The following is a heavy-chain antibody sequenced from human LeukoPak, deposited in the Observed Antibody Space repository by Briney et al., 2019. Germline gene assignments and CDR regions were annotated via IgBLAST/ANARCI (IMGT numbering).Heavy chain of an antibody. J-gene: IGHJ4*02. CDR1: GFTFSSYW. Sequence: PGGSLRLSCAASGFTFSSYWMSWVRQAPGKGLEWVANIKQDGSEKYYVDSVKGRFTISRDNAKNSLYLQMNSLRAEDTAAYYCAREDYYDSSGPFYWGQGTLVTVSS. CDR2: IKQDGSEK. V-gene: IGHV3-7*01. CDR3: AREDYYDSSGPFY. D-gene: IGHD3-22*01.